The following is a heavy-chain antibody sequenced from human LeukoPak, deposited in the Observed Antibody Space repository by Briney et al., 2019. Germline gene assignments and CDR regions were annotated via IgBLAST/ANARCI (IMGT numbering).Heavy chain of an antibody. D-gene: IGHD2-15*01. CDR3: ARDLGVYCTGGNCYGYWYFDL. J-gene: IGHJ2*01. Sequence: PSETLSLTCTISGGSISTYYWSWIRQPAGKGLEWIGRIYSSGNTNYNPSLNSRVTMSVDASKNQFFLNLNSVTAADTAVYYCARDLGVYCTGGNCYGYWYFDLWGRGTLVTVSS. CDR2: IYSSGNT. CDR1: GGSISTYY. V-gene: IGHV4-4*07.